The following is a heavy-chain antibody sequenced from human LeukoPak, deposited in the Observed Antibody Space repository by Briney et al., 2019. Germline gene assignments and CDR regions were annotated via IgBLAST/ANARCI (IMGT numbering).Heavy chain of an antibody. CDR2: ISSSSSTI. CDR3: ARTGYSSSSGRAYYYYYYMDV. CDR1: GFTFSSYS. V-gene: IGHV3-48*02. D-gene: IGHD6-6*01. Sequence: PGGSLRLSCAASGFTFSSYSMNWVRQAPGKGLEWVSYISSSSSTINYADSVKGRFTISRDNAKNSLYLQMNSLRDEDTAVYYCARTGYSSSSGRAYYYYYYMDVWGKGTTVTVSS. J-gene: IGHJ6*03.